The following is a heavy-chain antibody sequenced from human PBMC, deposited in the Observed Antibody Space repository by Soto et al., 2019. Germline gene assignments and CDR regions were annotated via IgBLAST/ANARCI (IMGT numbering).Heavy chain of an antibody. CDR2: IYYRGNA. V-gene: IGHV4-39*01. Sequence: QLQLQESGPGLVKPSETLSLTCSVSDDSINSDKYYWGWIRQPPGKGLEWIGSIYYRGNAYYNPSLHTRVTIPLDKSKSQFPRKLNSGPAPDSVVFFCARLEGLATTSYYFDFGGPGALVTVSS. D-gene: IGHD1-1*01. CDR3: ARLEGLATTSYYFDF. CDR1: DDSINSDKYY. J-gene: IGHJ4*02.